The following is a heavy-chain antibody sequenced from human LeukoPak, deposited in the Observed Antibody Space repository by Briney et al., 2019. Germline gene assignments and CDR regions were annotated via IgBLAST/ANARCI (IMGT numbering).Heavy chain of an antibody. J-gene: IGHJ4*02. CDR2: INPSGGST. Sequence: ASVTVSCKASGYTFTSYYMHWVRQAPGQGLEWMGIINPSGGSTSYAQKSQGRVTMTRDTSTSTVYMELSSLRSEDTAVYYCAVDYGDYYFDYWGQGTLVTVSS. CDR1: GYTFTSYY. V-gene: IGHV1-46*01. D-gene: IGHD4-17*01. CDR3: AVDYGDYYFDY.